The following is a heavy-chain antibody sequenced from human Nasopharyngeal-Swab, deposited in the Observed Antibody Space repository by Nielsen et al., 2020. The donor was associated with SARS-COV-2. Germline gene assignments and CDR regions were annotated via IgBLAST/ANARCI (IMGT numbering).Heavy chain of an antibody. D-gene: IGHD1-14*01. CDR2: IHYTGST. CDR3: ARVDYYRIDY. Sequence: SCSVSGDSISSGDYYWSWLRQPPGKGLEWIGYIHYTGSTYSNPSLKSRPIIPVDMSKNQFSLKLTSVTAADTAVYYCARVDYYRIDYWGQGTLVTVSS. V-gene: IGHV4-30-4*01. CDR1: GDSISSGDYY. J-gene: IGHJ4*02.